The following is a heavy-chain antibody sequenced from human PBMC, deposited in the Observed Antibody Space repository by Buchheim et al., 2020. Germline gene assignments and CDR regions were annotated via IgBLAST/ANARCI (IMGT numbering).Heavy chain of an antibody. CDR2: IYYSGST. CDR3: ARAKVLRYQMDV. J-gene: IGHJ6*02. Sequence: QVQLQESGPGLVKPSETLSLTCTVSGGSISSYYWSWIRQPPGKGLEWIGYIYYSGSTNYNPSLKSRVTISVDTSKNQFSLKLSSVTAADTAVYYCARAKVLRYQMDVWGQGTT. CDR1: GGSISSYY. V-gene: IGHV4-59*01. D-gene: IGHD3-9*01.